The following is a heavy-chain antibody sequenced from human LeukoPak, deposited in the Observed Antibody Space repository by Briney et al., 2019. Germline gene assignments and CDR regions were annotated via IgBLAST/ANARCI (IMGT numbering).Heavy chain of an antibody. Sequence: GGSLRLFCATSGLSFSNFAMNWVRQAPGKGLEWISYINYDNRNIYYADSVKGRFVISRAGAKNTVFLQLNSLRVEDTAVYYCATASYYDTSGFKSYWYFDIWGRGTLVTVSS. D-gene: IGHD3-22*01. J-gene: IGHJ2*01. V-gene: IGHV3-48*01. CDR2: INYDNRNI. CDR3: ATASYYDTSGFKSYWYFDI. CDR1: GLSFSNFA.